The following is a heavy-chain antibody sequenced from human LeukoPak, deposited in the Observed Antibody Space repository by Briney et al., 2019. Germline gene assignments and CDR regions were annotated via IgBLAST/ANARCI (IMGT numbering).Heavy chain of an antibody. CDR1: GYTFTGYY. Sequence: GASVRLSCKASGYTFTGYYMHWVRQAPGQGLEWMGGINPNSGGTNYAQKFQGRVTMTRDTSMSAAYMELSRLRSDDTAVCYCARAVMVRGVIQEYLSWFDPWGQGTLVTVSS. CDR3: ARAVMVRGVIQEYLSWFDP. J-gene: IGHJ5*02. CDR2: INPNSGGT. D-gene: IGHD3-10*01. V-gene: IGHV1-2*02.